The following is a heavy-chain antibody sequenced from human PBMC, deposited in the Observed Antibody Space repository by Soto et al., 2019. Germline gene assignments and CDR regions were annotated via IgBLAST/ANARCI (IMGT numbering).Heavy chain of an antibody. CDR3: ARGTIAVAGETDAFDI. CDR1: GGTFSSYT. V-gene: IGHV1-69*02. Sequence: QVQLVQSGAEVKKPGSSVKVSCKASGGTFSSYTISWVRQAPGQGLEWMGRIIPILGIANYAQKFQGRVKNTTDKSTRTAYMELSSLRSEDTAVYYCARGTIAVAGETDAFDIWGQGTMVTVSS. D-gene: IGHD6-19*01. J-gene: IGHJ3*02. CDR2: IIPILGIA.